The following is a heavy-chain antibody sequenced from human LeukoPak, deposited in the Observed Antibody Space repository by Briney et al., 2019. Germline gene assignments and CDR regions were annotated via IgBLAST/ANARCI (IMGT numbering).Heavy chain of an antibody. D-gene: IGHD3-22*01. Sequence: PSETLSLTCTVSGGSISTYYWSWIRQPPGKGLEWIGYIYYSGSTNYNPSLKSRVSISVGTSKNQFSLKLNSVTAADTAVYYCARVWGVTDFYDSRGAFDIWGQGTMVTVSS. J-gene: IGHJ3*02. CDR2: IYYSGST. CDR3: ARVWGVTDFYDSRGAFDI. CDR1: GGSISTYY. V-gene: IGHV4-59*01.